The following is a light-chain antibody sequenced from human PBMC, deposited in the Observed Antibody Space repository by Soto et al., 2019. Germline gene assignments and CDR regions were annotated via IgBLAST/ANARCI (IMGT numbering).Light chain of an antibody. CDR2: GAS. CDR3: QKYNSAPFT. V-gene: IGKV1-27*01. J-gene: IGKJ3*01. CDR1: QGITNF. Sequence: DIQMTQSPSSLSASVGDRVTITCRASQGITNFLAWYQQKPGKVPKVLIYGASALQSGVPSRFSGSGSGTAFALTISSLQPEDVATYYYQKYNSAPFTFGPGTKVDIK.